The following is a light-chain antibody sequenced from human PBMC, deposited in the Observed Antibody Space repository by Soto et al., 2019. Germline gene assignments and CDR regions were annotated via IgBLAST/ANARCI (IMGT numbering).Light chain of an antibody. Sequence: EIVLTQSPGTLYLSPGERATLSCRASPSVTNFLAWYQQKPGQAPRLLIYGASSRATGIPDRFSGSGSGTDFTLTISRLEPEDFAVYYCQQYGSSPPWTFGQGTKVDIK. CDR3: QQYGSSPPWT. CDR1: PSVTNF. V-gene: IGKV3-20*01. CDR2: GAS. J-gene: IGKJ1*01.